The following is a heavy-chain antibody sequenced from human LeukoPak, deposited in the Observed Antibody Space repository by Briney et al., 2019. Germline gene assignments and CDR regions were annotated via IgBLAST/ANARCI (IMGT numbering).Heavy chain of an antibody. V-gene: IGHV4-61*02. D-gene: IGHD5-18*01. CDR2: ISSSGST. CDR1: GDSISSGDYY. CDR3: ARNPGRRGYSYGRYYFDY. Sequence: SETLSLTCTVSGDSISSGDYYWSWIRQPAGKGLEWIGRISSSGSTNYNPSLKSRVTISVDTSKNQFSLKLSSVTAADTAVYYCARNPGRRGYSYGRYYFDYWGQGTLVTVSS. J-gene: IGHJ4*02.